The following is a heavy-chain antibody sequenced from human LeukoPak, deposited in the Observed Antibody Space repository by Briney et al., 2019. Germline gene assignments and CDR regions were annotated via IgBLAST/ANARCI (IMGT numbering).Heavy chain of an antibody. V-gene: IGHV3-23*01. Sequence: GGSLRLSCAASGFTSSSYAMSWVRQAPGKGLEWVAGISDRGSRTNYADSVKGRFTISTDHPKNTLYLQMNSLRAEDTAVYFCAKRGVVIRVILVGFHKEAYYFDSWGQGALVTVSS. J-gene: IGHJ4*02. CDR2: ISDRGSRT. CDR3: AKRGVVIRVILVGFHKEAYYFDS. CDR1: GFTSSSYA. D-gene: IGHD3-22*01.